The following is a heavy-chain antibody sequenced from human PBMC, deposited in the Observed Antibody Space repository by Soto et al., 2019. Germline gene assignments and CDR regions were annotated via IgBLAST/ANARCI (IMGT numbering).Heavy chain of an antibody. J-gene: IGHJ3*02. CDR3: ASGLLSGYDWYAFDI. CDR2: INSDGSST. D-gene: IGHD5-12*01. V-gene: IGHV3-74*01. Sequence: EVQLVESGGGLVQPGGSLRLSCAASGFTFSSYWMHWVRQAPGKGLVWVSRINSDGSSTSYADSVKGRFTISRDNAKNTLYLQMNSLRAEDTAVYYCASGLLSGYDWYAFDIWGQGTIVTVSS. CDR1: GFTFSSYW.